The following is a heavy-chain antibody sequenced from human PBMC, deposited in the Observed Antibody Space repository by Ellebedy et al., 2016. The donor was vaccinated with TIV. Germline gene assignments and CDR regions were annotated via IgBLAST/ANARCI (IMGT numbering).Heavy chain of an antibody. CDR2: IIPIFGTA. V-gene: IGHV1-69*06. D-gene: IGHD2-21*02. CDR1: GGTFSSYA. J-gene: IGHJ4*02. Sequence: ASVKVSCKASGGTFSSYAISWVRQAPGQGLEWMGGIIPIFGTANYAQKFQGRVTITADKSTSTAYMELSSLRSEDTAVYYCAGTDCGGDCSFDYWGQGAQVTVSS. CDR3: AGTDCGGDCSFDY.